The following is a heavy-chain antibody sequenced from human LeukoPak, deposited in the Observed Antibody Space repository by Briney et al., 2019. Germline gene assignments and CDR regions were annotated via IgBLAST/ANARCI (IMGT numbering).Heavy chain of an antibody. Sequence: PSETLSLTCAVYGGSFSGYYWSWIRQPPGKGLEWIGEINHSGSTNYNPSLKSRVTISVDTSKNQFSLKLSSVTAADTAVYYCARGRVPGGDWGQGTLVTVSS. D-gene: IGHD3-16*01. CDR3: ARGRVPGGD. CDR1: GGSFSGYY. CDR2: INHSGST. V-gene: IGHV4-34*01. J-gene: IGHJ4*02.